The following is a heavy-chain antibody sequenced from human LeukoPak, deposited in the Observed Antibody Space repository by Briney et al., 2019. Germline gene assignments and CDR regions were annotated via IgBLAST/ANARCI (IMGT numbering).Heavy chain of an antibody. CDR2: ISGDGGAT. CDR1: GFTFDDYV. V-gene: IGHV3-43*02. Sequence: GGSLRLSCAASGFTFDDYVMHWVRQAPGKGLEWVSFISGDGGATYYADSAKGRFTISRDNAKNSLYLQMNSLRAEDTAVYYCARGGTGATRDDTFDIWGQGAMVTVSS. CDR3: ARGGTGATRDDTFDI. J-gene: IGHJ3*02. D-gene: IGHD1-7*01.